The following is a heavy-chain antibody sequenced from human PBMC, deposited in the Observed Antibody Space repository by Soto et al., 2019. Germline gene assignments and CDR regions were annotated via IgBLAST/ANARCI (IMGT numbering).Heavy chain of an antibody. Sequence: GGSLRLSCAASGFTFSSYSMNWVRQAPGKGLEWVSSISSSSSYIYYADSVKGRFTISRDNAKNSLYLQMNSLRAEDTAVYYCARDEWGRYFDWSTPEKTKGRMDVWGQGTTVTVSS. D-gene: IGHD3-9*01. J-gene: IGHJ6*02. V-gene: IGHV3-21*01. CDR1: GFTFSSYS. CDR2: ISSSSSYI. CDR3: ARDEWGRYFDWSTPEKTKGRMDV.